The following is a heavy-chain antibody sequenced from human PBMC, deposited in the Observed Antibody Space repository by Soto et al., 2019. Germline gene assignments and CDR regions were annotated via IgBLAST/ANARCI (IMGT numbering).Heavy chain of an antibody. CDR2: IYSSGNT. D-gene: IGHD6-19*01. V-gene: IGHV4-4*07. CDR1: GGTISGYY. J-gene: IGHJ4*02. CDR3: AKVSAWTEGY. Sequence: NPSETLSLTCSVSGGTISGYYWTWIRQPAGKGLEWIGRIYSSGNTKYNPSLQSRVTMSLDTSNNQFSLRAEDTAVYYCAKVSAWTEGYWGQGTPVTVSS.